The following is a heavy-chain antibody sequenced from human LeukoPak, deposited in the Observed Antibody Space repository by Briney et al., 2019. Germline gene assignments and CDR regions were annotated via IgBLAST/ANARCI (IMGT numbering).Heavy chain of an antibody. D-gene: IGHD3-10*01. V-gene: IGHV3-7*01. Sequence: GGSLRLSCEASGFTISNYAMSWVRQAPGKGLEWVANIKEDGSEKYYVDSVKGRFTISKDNAKNSLYLQMNSLSAEDTAVYYCARALISLVRGATDWFDPWGNGTLVTVSS. J-gene: IGHJ5*02. CDR3: ARALISLVRGATDWFDP. CDR1: GFTISNYA. CDR2: IKEDGSEK.